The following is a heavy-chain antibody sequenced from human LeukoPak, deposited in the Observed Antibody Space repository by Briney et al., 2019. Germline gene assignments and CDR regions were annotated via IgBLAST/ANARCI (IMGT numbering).Heavy chain of an antibody. J-gene: IGHJ6*02. CDR2: LDTTGTVT. CDR1: GFTSSVFG. V-gene: IGHV3-74*01. Sequence: GGSLRLSCAVSGFTSSVFGMDWVRQAPGKGLVWVSFLDTTGTVTTYADSVKGRFTISRDIARNTLHLEMNSLRAEDTGIYYCARGVDYAMDVWGQGTTVTVSS. CDR3: ARGVDYAMDV.